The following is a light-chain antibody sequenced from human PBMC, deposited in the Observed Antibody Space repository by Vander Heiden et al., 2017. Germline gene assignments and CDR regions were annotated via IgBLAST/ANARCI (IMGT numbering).Light chain of an antibody. CDR2: DVS. J-gene: IGLJ2*01. CDR3: SLYITSSALVL. V-gene: IGLV2-14*03. Sequence: QSALTPPASVSGSPGQSITISCTATSSDIGDYNYVSWYQQHPGKAPKLLIYDVSVRPSGVSNRFSGSKSGNTASLTISGLQAEDETDYYCSLYITSSALVLFGGGTKLTVL. CDR1: SSDIGDYNY.